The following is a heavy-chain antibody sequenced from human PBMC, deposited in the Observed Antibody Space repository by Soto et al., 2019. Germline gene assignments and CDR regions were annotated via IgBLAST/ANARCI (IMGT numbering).Heavy chain of an antibody. V-gene: IGHV4-34*01. CDR3: ARVIASAGREGAAFDI. CDR2: INHSGST. J-gene: IGHJ3*02. D-gene: IGHD6-13*01. CDR1: GGSFSGYY. Sequence: SETLSLTCAVYGGSFSGYYWSWIRQPPGKGLEWIGEINHSGSTNYNPSLKSRVTISVDTSKNQFSLKLSSVTAADTAVYYCARVIASAGREGAAFDIWGQGTIVTVSS.